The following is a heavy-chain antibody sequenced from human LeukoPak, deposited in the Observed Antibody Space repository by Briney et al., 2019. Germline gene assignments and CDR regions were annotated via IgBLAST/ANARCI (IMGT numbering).Heavy chain of an antibody. J-gene: IGHJ3*01. CDR3: ARHRRHRLTYDSSGYCHYYFDF. CDR2: ISAYSGNT. CDR1: GYSFTNYG. Sequence: ASVKVSCKASGYSFTNYGINWVRQAPGQGLEWMGWISAYSGNTNYAQRFQDRVTMTTDTSTTTAYMELRSLRSDDTAVYYCARHRRHRLTYDSSGYCHYYFDFWGQGTMVTVSS. V-gene: IGHV1-18*01. D-gene: IGHD3-22*01.